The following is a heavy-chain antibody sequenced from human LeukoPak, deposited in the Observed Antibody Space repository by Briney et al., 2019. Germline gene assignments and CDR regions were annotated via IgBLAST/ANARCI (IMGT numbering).Heavy chain of an antibody. CDR2: LYPGDTHT. CDR1: AYSFGNYW. Sequence: AESLNISCSGSAYSFGNYWIGRVREMAGKGMGRKGKLYPGDTHTKSSPSFKGQIIISADKSISTAYLQWSSMKVADIAMYYVARLHDRRGYYSHDFSYYMDVWGKGTTVAVS. D-gene: IGHD3-22*01. CDR3: ARLHDRRGYYSHDFSYYMDV. V-gene: IGHV5-51*01. J-gene: IGHJ6*03.